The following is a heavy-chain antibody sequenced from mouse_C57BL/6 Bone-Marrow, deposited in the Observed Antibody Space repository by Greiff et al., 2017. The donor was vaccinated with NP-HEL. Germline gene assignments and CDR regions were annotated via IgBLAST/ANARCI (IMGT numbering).Heavy chain of an antibody. J-gene: IGHJ3*01. V-gene: IGHV1-54*01. D-gene: IGHD2-1*01. CDR3: ARGEICGNYLGLAY. CDR1: GYDFTNYL. CDR2: INPGSGGT. Sequence: VKLQESGAELVRPGTSVKVSCKASGYDFTNYLIEWVKQRPGQGLEWIGVINPGSGGTNYAAKFQGKATLTADKSSSTAYMQLSSLTSEDYAGYFGARGEICGNYLGLAYWGQGTLVTVSA.